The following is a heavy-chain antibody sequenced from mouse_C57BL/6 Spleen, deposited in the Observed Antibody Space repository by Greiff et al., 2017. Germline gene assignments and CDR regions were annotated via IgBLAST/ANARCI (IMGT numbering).Heavy chain of an antibody. J-gene: IGHJ4*01. CDR3: ARGTTVVAPYAMDY. CDR2: IYPSDSET. V-gene: IGHV1-61*01. Sequence: QVQLQQPGAELVRPGSSVKLSCKASGYTFTSYWMDWVKQRPGQGLEWIGNIYPSDSETHYNQKFKDKATLTVDKSYSTAYMQISSLTSEDSAVYYCARGTTVVAPYAMDYWGQGTSVTVSS. CDR1: GYTFTSYW. D-gene: IGHD1-1*01.